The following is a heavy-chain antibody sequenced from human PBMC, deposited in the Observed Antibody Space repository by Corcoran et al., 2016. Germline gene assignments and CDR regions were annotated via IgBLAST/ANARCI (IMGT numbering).Heavy chain of an antibody. J-gene: IGHJ4*02. CDR1: GFTFSSSG. Sequence: QVQLVESGGGVVQPGRSLRLSCAASGFTFSSSGRHWVRQAPGKGLEWVAVIWYDGSNKYYADSVKGRFTISRDKSKNTLYLQMKSLRAEDTAVYYCAGRSSGWYPDYWGQGTLVTVSS. D-gene: IGHD6-19*01. V-gene: IGHV3-33*01. CDR2: IWYDGSNK. CDR3: AGRSSGWYPDY.